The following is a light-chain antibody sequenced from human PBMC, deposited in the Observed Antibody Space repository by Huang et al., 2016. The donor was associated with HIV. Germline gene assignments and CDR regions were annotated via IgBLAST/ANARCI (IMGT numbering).Light chain of an antibody. CDR2: ATS. CDR3: QQYESWPPLT. J-gene: IGKJ4*01. V-gene: IGKV3-15*01. CDR1: QSVRDK. Sequence: ELVMTQSPDTLSVSPGERATLSCRASQSVRDKLAWYQQKPGQAPRLLLHATSTRATGVPARFSGSGSGTEFTLTISSLQSEDCGVYYCQQYESWPPLTFGGGTKVEIK.